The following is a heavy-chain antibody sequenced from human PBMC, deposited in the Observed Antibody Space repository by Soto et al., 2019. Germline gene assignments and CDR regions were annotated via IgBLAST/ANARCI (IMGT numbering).Heavy chain of an antibody. D-gene: IGHD3-22*01. CDR1: GVSISNYY. V-gene: IGHV4-59*08. CDR2: IYYSGST. J-gene: IGHJ4*02. Sequence: SETLSLTCTVSGVSISNYYWSWIRQPPGKGLEWIGYIYYSGSTNYNPSLKSRVTISVDTSKNQFSLKLSSVTAADTAVYYCASLYYYDSSVQYDYWGQGTLVTVSS. CDR3: ASLYYYDSSVQYDY.